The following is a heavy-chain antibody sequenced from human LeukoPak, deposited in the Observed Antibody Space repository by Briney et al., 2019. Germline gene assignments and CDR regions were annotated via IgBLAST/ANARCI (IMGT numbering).Heavy chain of an antibody. J-gene: IGHJ4*02. CDR3: ARAQNGDLDY. D-gene: IGHD4-17*01. CDR2: IIPILGIA. Sequence: SVKVSCKASGGTFSSYAISWVRQAPRQGLEWMGRIIPILGIANYAQKFQGRVTITADKSTSTAYMELSSLRSEDTAVYYCARAQNGDLDYWGQGTLVTVSS. CDR1: GGTFSSYA. V-gene: IGHV1-69*04.